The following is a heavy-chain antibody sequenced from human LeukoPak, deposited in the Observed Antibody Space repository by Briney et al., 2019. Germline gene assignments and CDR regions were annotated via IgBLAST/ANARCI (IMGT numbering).Heavy chain of an antibody. Sequence: SVKVSCMPSGGSLSIYAISWVRQAPGQGLEWMGGIIPIFGTANYAQKFQGRVTITADESTSTAYMELSRLRSEDTAVYYCARGEWELLGGYYYYMDVWGKGTTVTISS. J-gene: IGHJ6*03. CDR2: IIPIFGTA. V-gene: IGHV1-69*13. CDR3: ARGEWELLGGYYYYMDV. D-gene: IGHD1-26*01. CDR1: GGSLSIYA.